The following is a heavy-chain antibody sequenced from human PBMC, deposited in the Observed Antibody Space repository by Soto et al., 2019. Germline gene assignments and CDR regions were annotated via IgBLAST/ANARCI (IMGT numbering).Heavy chain of an antibody. CDR3: ARDSLHPHCSSTSCYTRWFDP. CDR1: GGTFSSYA. Sequence: QVQLVQSGAEVKKPGSSVKVSCKASGGTFSSYAISWVRQAPGQGLEWMGGIIPIFGTANYAQKFQGRVTITADESTSTAYMELSSLRSKDTAVYYCARDSLHPHCSSTSCYTRWFDPWGQGTLVTVSS. CDR2: IIPIFGTA. D-gene: IGHD2-2*02. J-gene: IGHJ5*02. V-gene: IGHV1-69*01.